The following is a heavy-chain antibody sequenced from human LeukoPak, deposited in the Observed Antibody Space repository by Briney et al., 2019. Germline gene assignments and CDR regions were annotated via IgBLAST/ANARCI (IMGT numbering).Heavy chain of an antibody. J-gene: IGHJ5*02. CDR1: GYTFTSYG. Sequence: ASVKVSCKASGYTFTSYGISWVRQAPGQGLEWMGWISAYNGNTNYAQKLRGRVTMTTDTSTSTAYMELRSLRSDDTAVYYCARDRTYDDYYDSSGYYNWFDPWGQGTLVTVSS. D-gene: IGHD3-22*01. CDR2: ISAYNGNT. CDR3: ARDRTYDDYYDSSGYYNWFDP. V-gene: IGHV1-18*01.